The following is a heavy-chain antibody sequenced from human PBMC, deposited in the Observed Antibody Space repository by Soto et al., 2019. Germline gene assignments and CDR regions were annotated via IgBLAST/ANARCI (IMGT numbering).Heavy chain of an antibody. J-gene: IGHJ4*02. CDR3: ARDFGGGIAVAGVGFDY. Sequence: VQLLESGGGLVQPGGSLRLSCAASGFTFSSYWMSWVRQAPGKGLEWVANIKQDGSEKYYVDSVKGRFTISRDNARNSLYLQMNSLRAEDTAMYYCARDFGGGIAVAGVGFDYWGQGTLVTVSS. V-gene: IGHV3-7*03. D-gene: IGHD6-19*01. CDR1: GFTFSSYW. CDR2: IKQDGSEK.